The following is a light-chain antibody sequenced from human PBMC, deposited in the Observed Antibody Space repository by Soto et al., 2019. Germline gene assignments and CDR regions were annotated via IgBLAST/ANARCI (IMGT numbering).Light chain of an antibody. J-gene: IGKJ2*01. Sequence: DIQMTQSPSTLSAFVGDRVTITCRASQSVSSSLAWYQQKPGKAPKLLIYDASTLESGVPSRFSGSGSGTEFTLTISSLQPDDFATYYCQQYSSYLYTFGQGTKLEIK. CDR3: QQYSSYLYT. CDR1: QSVSSS. CDR2: DAS. V-gene: IGKV1-5*01.